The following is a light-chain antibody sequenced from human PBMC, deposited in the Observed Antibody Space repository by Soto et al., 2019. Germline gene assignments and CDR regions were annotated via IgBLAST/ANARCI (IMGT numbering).Light chain of an antibody. V-gene: IGLV2-23*02. Sequence: QSALTQPASVSGSPGQSITISCTGTSSDVGSHNLVSWYQQHPGKAPKVMIYEVSKRPSGVSNRFSGSKSDNTASLTISGLQAEDEADYYCCSYAGSSTWVFGGGTKLTVL. J-gene: IGLJ3*02. CDR3: CSYAGSSTWV. CDR2: EVS. CDR1: SSDVGSHNL.